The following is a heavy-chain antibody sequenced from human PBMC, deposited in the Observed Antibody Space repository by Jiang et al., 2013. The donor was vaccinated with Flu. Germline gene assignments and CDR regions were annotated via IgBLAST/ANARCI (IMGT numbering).Heavy chain of an antibody. CDR1: GYTFTGYY. V-gene: IGHV1-2*04. D-gene: IGHD3-9*01. CDR3: ARSEHILTGGMDV. J-gene: IGHJ6*02. CDR2: INLNSGGT. Sequence: SGAEVKKPGASVKVSCKASGYTFTGYYMHWVRQAPGQGLEWMGWINLNSGGTNYAQKFQGWVTMTRDTSISTAYMELSRLRSDDTAVYYCARSEHILTGGMDVWGQGTTVTVSS.